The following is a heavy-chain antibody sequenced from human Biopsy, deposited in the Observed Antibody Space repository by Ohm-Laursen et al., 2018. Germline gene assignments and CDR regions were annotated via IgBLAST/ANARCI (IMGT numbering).Heavy chain of an antibody. J-gene: IGHJ4*02. CDR2: INCKTGAT. Sequence: ASVKVSCKASGYTFTGYYLHWVRQAPEQGLEWLGYINCKTGATNYAQKFQGTVTMTRDTSISTAYLALGSLRSADTAIYYCARDPLNGHKHFDYWGQGSLVTVSS. V-gene: IGHV1-2*02. CDR1: GYTFTGYY. D-gene: IGHD2-8*01. CDR3: ARDPLNGHKHFDY.